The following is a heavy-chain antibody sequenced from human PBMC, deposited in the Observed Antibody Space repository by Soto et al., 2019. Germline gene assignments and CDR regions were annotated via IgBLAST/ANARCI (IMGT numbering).Heavy chain of an antibody. J-gene: IGHJ6*02. CDR2: ISSSSSYI. V-gene: IGHV3-21*01. D-gene: IGHD6-13*01. CDR3: ARDFSAAAGTIFYYYYGMDV. CDR1: GFTFSSYS. Sequence: GGSLRLSCAASGFTFSSYSMNWVRQAPGEGLEWVSSISSSSSYIYYADSVKGRFTISRDNAKNSLYLQMNSLRAEDTAVYYCARDFSAAAGTIFYYYYGMDVWGQGTTVTVSS.